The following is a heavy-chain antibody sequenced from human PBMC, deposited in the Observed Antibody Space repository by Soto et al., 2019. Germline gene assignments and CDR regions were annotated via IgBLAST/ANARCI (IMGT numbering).Heavy chain of an antibody. CDR3: ARDCSGGSCRKRNDY. CDR1: GYTFTSYA. D-gene: IGHD2-15*01. CDR2: INAGNGNT. V-gene: IGHV1-3*01. Sequence: ASVKVSCKASGYTFTSYAMHWVRQAPGQRLEWMGWINAGNGNTKYSQKFQGRVTITRDTSASTAYMELSSLRSEDTAVYYCARDCSGGSCRKRNDYWGQGTLVTVSS. J-gene: IGHJ4*02.